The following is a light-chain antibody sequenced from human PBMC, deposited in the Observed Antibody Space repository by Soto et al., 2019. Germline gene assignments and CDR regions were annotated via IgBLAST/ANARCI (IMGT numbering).Light chain of an antibody. CDR3: QQYGGSPQT. V-gene: IGKV3-20*01. Sequence: EIVLTQSPGTLSLSPGERATLSCRASQSVTSNYLAWYQQKPGQAPRLLIYGASSRATGIPDRISGSGSGTDFTLTISRLEPEDFAVYYCQQYGGSPQTFGQGTKV. CDR1: QSVTSNY. J-gene: IGKJ1*01. CDR2: GAS.